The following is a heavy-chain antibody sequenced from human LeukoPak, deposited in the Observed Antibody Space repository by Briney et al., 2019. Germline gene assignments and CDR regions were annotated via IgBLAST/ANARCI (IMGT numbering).Heavy chain of an antibody. V-gene: IGHV3-30*02. CDR2: IQSDGNNK. Sequence: PGRSLRLSCAASGFTFSSYGMHWVRQAPGKGLEWVAFIQSDGNNKYYADSVKGRFTISRDNSKNTLYLQMNSLRGEDTAVYYCAKGDDPWGQGTLVTVSS. CDR3: AKGDDP. CDR1: GFTFSSYG. J-gene: IGHJ5*02.